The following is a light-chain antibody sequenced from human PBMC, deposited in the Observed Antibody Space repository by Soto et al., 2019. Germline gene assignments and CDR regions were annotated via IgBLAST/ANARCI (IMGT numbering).Light chain of an antibody. CDR1: QSISSF. Sequence: DIQMTHSPSSLWASVGDRVTRTCRASQSISSFLTWYQQKAGKAPKLLIYAASSLQSGVPSRFSGSGSGTDFTLTISSLQPDDFATYYCQQYNSYSFGQGTKVDI. J-gene: IGKJ1*01. CDR2: AAS. V-gene: IGKV1-39*01. CDR3: QQYNSYS.